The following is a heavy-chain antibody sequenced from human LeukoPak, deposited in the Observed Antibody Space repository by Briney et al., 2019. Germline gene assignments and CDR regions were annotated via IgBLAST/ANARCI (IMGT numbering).Heavy chain of an antibody. CDR3: AKDSPSPYQLLKSWFDP. Sequence: GGSLRLSCAASGFTFSSYAMHWVRQAPGKGLEWVAFIRYDGSNKYYADSVKGRFTISRDNSKNTLYLQMNSLRAEDTAVYYCAKDSPSPYQLLKSWFDPWGQGTLVTVSS. D-gene: IGHD2-2*01. J-gene: IGHJ5*02. CDR2: IRYDGSNK. V-gene: IGHV3-30*02. CDR1: GFTFSSYA.